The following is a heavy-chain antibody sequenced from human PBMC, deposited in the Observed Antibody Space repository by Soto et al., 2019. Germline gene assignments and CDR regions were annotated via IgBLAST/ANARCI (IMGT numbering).Heavy chain of an antibody. CDR3: ARDHCTNGVCSDTYYYYYYMDV. D-gene: IGHD2-8*01. V-gene: IGHV3-21*01. J-gene: IGHJ6*03. CDR1: GFTFSSYS. CDR2: ISSSSSYI. Sequence: GGSLRLSCAASGFTFSSYSMNWVRQAPGKGLEWVSSISSSSSYIYYADSVKGRFTISRDNAKNSLYLQMNSLRAEDTAVYYCARDHCTNGVCSDTYYYYYYMDVWGKGTTVTVSS.